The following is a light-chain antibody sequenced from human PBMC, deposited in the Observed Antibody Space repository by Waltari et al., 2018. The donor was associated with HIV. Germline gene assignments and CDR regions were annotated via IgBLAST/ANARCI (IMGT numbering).Light chain of an antibody. CDR1: QSVSSN. CDR2: GAS. Sequence: EIVMTQSPATLSVSPGERATLSCRASQSVSSNLAWYQQKTGQAPRLLIYGASTRATSIPARFSGSGSGTEFTLTISSLQSEDFAVYYCQQYKNWPETFGQGTKLEIK. J-gene: IGKJ2*01. CDR3: QQYKNWPET. V-gene: IGKV3-15*01.